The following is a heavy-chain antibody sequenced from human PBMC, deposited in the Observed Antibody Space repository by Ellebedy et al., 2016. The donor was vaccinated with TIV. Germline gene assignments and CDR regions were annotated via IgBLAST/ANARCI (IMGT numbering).Heavy chain of an antibody. J-gene: IGHJ4*02. CDR1: GFTLRSYW. V-gene: IGHV3-74*01. Sequence: GGSLRLXCAASGFTLRSYWMHWVRQVPGKGLVWVSRINSDGSSTNYADSVKGRFTISRDNAKNTIYLHMNSLTAEDTAVYYCTRGAAGYGLFDYWGQGTLVTVSS. D-gene: IGHD5-12*01. CDR3: TRGAAGYGLFDY. CDR2: INSDGSST.